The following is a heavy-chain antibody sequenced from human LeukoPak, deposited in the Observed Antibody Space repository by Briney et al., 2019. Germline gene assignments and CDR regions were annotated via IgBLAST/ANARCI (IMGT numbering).Heavy chain of an antibody. J-gene: IGHJ4*02. CDR3: AKGGDSSGWYYYFDY. Sequence: GGSLRLSCAASGFTFSSYAMSWVRQAPGKGLEWVSAISGSGGSTYYADSVKGRFTISRDNSKNTLYLQMNSLRAEDTAVHYCAKGGDSSGWYYYFDYWGQGTLVTVSS. CDR1: GFTFSSYA. D-gene: IGHD6-19*01. CDR2: ISGSGGST. V-gene: IGHV3-23*01.